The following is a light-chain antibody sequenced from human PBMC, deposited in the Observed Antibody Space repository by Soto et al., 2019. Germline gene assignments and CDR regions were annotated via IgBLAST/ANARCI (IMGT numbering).Light chain of an antibody. Sequence: QSALTQPASVSGSPGQSITISCTGTSSDVGGHNYVSWYQQHPGKAPKNMIYEVNNGPSGVSDRFSGSKSGNTASLTISGLQAEDEAYDYCSSFTNSGTVVFGGGTKVTVL. CDR1: SSDVGGHNY. J-gene: IGLJ2*01. CDR2: EVN. CDR3: SSFTNSGTVV. V-gene: IGLV2-14*01.